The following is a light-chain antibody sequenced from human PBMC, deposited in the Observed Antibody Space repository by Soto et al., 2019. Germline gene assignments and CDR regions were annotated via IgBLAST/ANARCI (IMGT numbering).Light chain of an antibody. J-gene: IGKJ4*01. CDR1: QSLSRS. CDR3: QLPAHLPVT. Sequence: YPATERLAAEERTTLWCRASQSLSRSLAWYQQKPGQAPRLLIYDASNRATGIPARFSGSGSGTDFTLTISILEPEDLALYYWQLPAHLPVTVGVGTKVAIK. V-gene: IGKV3-11*01. CDR2: DAS.